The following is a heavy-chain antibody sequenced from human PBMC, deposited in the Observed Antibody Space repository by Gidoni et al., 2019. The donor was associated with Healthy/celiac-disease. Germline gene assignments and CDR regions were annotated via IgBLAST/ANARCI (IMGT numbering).Heavy chain of an antibody. CDR2: SSGSGGST. V-gene: IGHV3-23*01. CDR1: GFTFSSYA. Sequence: EVQLLESGGGLVQPGGSLRLSCAASGFTFSSYAMNWVRQAPGKGLAWVSASSGSGGSTYYTDSVKGRFTISRDNSKNTLYLQMNSLRAEDTAVYYCAKEWGDYGRGGQEAFDIWGQGTMVTVSS. CDR3: AKEWGDYGRGGQEAFDI. J-gene: IGHJ3*02. D-gene: IGHD4-17*01.